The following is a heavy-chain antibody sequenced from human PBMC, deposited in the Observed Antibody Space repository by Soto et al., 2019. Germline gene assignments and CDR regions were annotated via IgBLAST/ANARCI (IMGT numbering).Heavy chain of an antibody. CDR1: GFTFSSYG. J-gene: IGHJ4*02. D-gene: IGHD3-22*01. V-gene: IGHV3-33*01. CDR2: IWYDGSNK. CDR3: AREDYYDSSGFDYYFDY. Sequence: PGGSLRLSCAASGFTFSSYGMHWVRQAPGKGLEWVAVIWYDGSNKYYADSVKGRFTISRDNSKNTLYLQMNSLRAEDTAVYYCAREDYYDSSGFDYYFDYWGQGTLVTVSS.